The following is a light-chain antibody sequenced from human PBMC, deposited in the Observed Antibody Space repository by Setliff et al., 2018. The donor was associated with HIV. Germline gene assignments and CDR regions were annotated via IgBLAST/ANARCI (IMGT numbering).Light chain of an antibody. CDR2: DVT. Sequence: QSALTQPRSVSGSPGQSVTISCTGSSSDVGAYNYVSWYQQHPGKAHKLMIYDVTKRPSGVPDRFSGSKSGNTASLTISGLQAEDEADYYCCSYAGSYTYIFGTGTKVTVL. CDR1: SSDVGAYNY. J-gene: IGLJ1*01. CDR3: CSYAGSYTYI. V-gene: IGLV2-11*01.